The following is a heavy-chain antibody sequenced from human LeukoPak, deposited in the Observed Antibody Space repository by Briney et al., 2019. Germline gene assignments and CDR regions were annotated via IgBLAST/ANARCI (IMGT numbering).Heavy chain of an antibody. Sequence: SETLSLTCTVSGGSISSYYWSWIRQPPGKGLEWIGYIYYSGSTNYNPSLKSRVTISVDTSKNQFSLKLSSVTAADTAVYYCARVYSSSWYTSYYYYYYMDVWGKGTTVTVSS. CDR3: ARVYSSSWYTSYYYYYYMDV. CDR2: IYYSGST. D-gene: IGHD6-13*01. CDR1: GGSISSYY. J-gene: IGHJ6*03. V-gene: IGHV4-59*01.